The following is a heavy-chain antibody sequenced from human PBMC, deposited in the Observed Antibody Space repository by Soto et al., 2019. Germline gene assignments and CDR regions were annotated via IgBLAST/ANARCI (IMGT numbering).Heavy chain of an antibody. CDR1: GYTFTSYG. CDR3: ARDQVPRWSSSWYYFSH. J-gene: IGHJ4*02. CDR2: ISAYNGNT. Sequence: QVQLVQSGAEVKKPGASVKVSCKASGYTFTSYGISWVRQAPGQGLEWMGWISAYNGNTNYAQKLQGRVTMTTDTSTSTSYMELRSLRSDDTAVYYCARDQVPRWSSSWYYFSHWGQGTLVTVSS. V-gene: IGHV1-18*01. D-gene: IGHD6-13*01.